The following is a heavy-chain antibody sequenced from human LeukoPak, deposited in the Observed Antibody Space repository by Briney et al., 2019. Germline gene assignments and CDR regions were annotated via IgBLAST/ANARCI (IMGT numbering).Heavy chain of an antibody. Sequence: PGGSLRLSCAASGFTFSSYGMHWVRQAPGKGLEWVAVIWYDGSNKYYADSVKGRFTISRDNSKNTLYLQMNSLRAEDTAVYYCARGLYDSSGYYFVDYWGQGTLVIVSS. V-gene: IGHV3-33*01. CDR2: IWYDGSNK. CDR1: GFTFSSYG. CDR3: ARGLYDSSGYYFVDY. D-gene: IGHD3-22*01. J-gene: IGHJ4*02.